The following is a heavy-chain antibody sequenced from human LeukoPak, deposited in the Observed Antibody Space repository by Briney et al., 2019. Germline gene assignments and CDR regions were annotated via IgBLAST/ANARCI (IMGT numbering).Heavy chain of an antibody. D-gene: IGHD3-22*01. CDR1: GFTFSSYG. J-gene: IGHJ4*02. V-gene: IGHV3-33*01. CDR3: ARDYYDSSGYAYSDY. Sequence: GGSLRLSCAASGFTFSSYGMHWVRQTPGKGLEWVAVIWYDGSNKYYADPVKGRFTISRDNSKNTLYLQMNSLSAEDTAVYYCARDYYDSSGYAYSDYWGQGTLVTVSS. CDR2: IWYDGSNK.